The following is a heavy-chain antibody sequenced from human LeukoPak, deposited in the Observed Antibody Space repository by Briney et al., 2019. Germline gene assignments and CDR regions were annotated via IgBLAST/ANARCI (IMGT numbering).Heavy chain of an antibody. Sequence: GGSLRLSCAASGFTFDDYAMHWVRQAPGKGLEGVSLISGDGGSTYYADSVKGRFTISGDKSKNSLYLQMNSLRTEDTALYYCAKAGMGATLYYGMDVWGQGTTVTVSS. J-gene: IGHJ6*02. CDR1: GFTFDDYA. CDR2: ISGDGGST. CDR3: AKAGMGATLYYGMDV. V-gene: IGHV3-43*02. D-gene: IGHD1-26*01.